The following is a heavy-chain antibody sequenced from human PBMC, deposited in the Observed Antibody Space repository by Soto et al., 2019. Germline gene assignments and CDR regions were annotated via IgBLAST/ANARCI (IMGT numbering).Heavy chain of an antibody. Sequence: QVQLQESGPGLVKPSGTLSLTCAVSGGSISSSNWWRWVRQPPGKGLEWIGEIYHSGSTNYNPYLQSRFTISVDHAKHQFSLKLSSLTAADTAVYYCARTRSRGNYDSSGYYYVYYYYGMDVWGPGTTVTVSS. J-gene: IGHJ6*02. D-gene: IGHD3-22*01. CDR3: ARTRSRGNYDSSGYYYVYYYYGMDV. CDR1: GGSISSSNW. V-gene: IGHV4-4*02. CDR2: IYHSGST.